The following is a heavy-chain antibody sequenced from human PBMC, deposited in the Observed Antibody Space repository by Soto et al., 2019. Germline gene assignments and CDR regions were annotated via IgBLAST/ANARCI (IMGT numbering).Heavy chain of an antibody. CDR3: AKWHTYNYDSRAYSGFDC. CDR1: GVTVRSYA. V-gene: IGHV3-23*01. CDR2: ISGGGTT. J-gene: IGHJ4*02. Sequence: HHGCSLRLSCAACGVTVRSYAMTGVRQAPGKGLEWVSAISGGGTTYYADSVTGRFTISRDNSKSTLYLQMNSLRAEDTAAYYCAKWHTYNYDSRAYSGFDCWGQGTQVTVSS. D-gene: IGHD3-22*01.